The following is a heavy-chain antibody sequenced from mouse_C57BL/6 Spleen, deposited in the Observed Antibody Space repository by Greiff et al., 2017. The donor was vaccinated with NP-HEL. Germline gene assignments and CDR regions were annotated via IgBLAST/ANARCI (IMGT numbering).Heavy chain of an antibody. V-gene: IGHV1-69*01. CDR1: GYTFTSYW. D-gene: IGHD1-1*01. CDR3: ATITTVVATSKAMDY. Sequence: QVQLQQPGAELVMPGASVKLSCKASGYTFTSYWMHWVKQRPGQGLEWIGEIDPSDSYTNYNQKFKGKSTLTVDKSSSTAYMQLSSLTSEDSAVYYCATITTVVATSKAMDYWGQGTSVTVSS. CDR2: IDPSDSYT. J-gene: IGHJ4*01.